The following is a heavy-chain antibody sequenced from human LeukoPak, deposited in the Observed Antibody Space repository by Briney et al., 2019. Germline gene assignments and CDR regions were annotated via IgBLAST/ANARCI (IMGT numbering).Heavy chain of an antibody. J-gene: IGHJ4*02. V-gene: IGHV1-18*01. CDR2: ISAYNGNT. Sequence: ASVKVSCKASGYTFTSYGISWVRQAPGQGLEWMGWISAYNGNTNYAQKLRGRVTMTTDTSTSTAYMELRSLRSDDTAVYYCARDRAPYYDSSGYHYWGQGTLVTVSS. CDR1: GYTFTSYG. CDR3: ARDRAPYYDSSGYHY. D-gene: IGHD3-22*01.